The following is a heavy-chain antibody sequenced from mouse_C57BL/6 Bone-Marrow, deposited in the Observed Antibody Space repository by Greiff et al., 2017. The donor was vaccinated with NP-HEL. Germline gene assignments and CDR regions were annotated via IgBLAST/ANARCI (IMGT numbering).Heavy chain of an antibody. CDR3: ARRLGYYGSNYWYFEV. Sequence: VQLQQSGAELVMPGASVKLSCKTSGYTFTSYWMHWVKQRPGQGLEWIGEIDPSDSYTNYNQKFKGKSTLTVDKSSSTAYMQLSSLTSEDSAVYYCARRLGYYGSNYWYFEVWGTGTTVTVSS. CDR2: IDPSDSYT. D-gene: IGHD1-1*01. J-gene: IGHJ1*03. CDR1: GYTFTSYW. V-gene: IGHV1-69*01.